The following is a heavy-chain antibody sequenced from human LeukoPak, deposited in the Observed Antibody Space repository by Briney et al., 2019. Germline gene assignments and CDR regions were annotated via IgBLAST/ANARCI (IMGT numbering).Heavy chain of an antibody. CDR1: GFTFSSYE. D-gene: IGHD2-15*01. Sequence: GGSLRLSCAASGFTFSSYEMNWVRQAPGKGLEWVANIKQDGSEKYYVDSVKGRFTISRDNAKNSLYLQMNSLRAEDTAVYYCARDYGGCSGGSCYSGEYYYYYMDVWGKGTTVTVSS. CDR3: ARDYGGCSGGSCYSGEYYYYYMDV. V-gene: IGHV3-7*01. J-gene: IGHJ6*03. CDR2: IKQDGSEK.